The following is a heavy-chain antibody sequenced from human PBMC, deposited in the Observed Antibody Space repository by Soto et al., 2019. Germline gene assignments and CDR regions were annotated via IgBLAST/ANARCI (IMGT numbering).Heavy chain of an antibody. CDR3: ARDTARAMVRIYYGMDV. J-gene: IGHJ6*02. CDR1: GFTFSSYG. D-gene: IGHD3-10*01. V-gene: IGHV3-33*01. Sequence: QVQMVESGGGVVQPGRSLRLSCAASGFTFSSYGMHWVRQAPGKGLEWVAVIWYDGSNKYYADSVKGRFTISRDNSKNTLYLQMNSLRSEDTAVYYCARDTARAMVRIYYGMDVWGQGTTVTVS. CDR2: IWYDGSNK.